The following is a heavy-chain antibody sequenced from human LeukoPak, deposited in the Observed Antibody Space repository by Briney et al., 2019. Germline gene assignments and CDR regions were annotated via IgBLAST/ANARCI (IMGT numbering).Heavy chain of an antibody. D-gene: IGHD2-15*01. CDR2: IYYSGST. CDR1: GGSISSYY. Sequence: PSETLSLTCTVSGGSISSYYWSWIRQPPGKGLEWIGYIYYSGSTNYNPSLKSRVTISVDTSKNQFSLELSSVTAADTAVYYCARDQVSSGGTFDYWGQGTLVTVSS. CDR3: ARDQVSSGGTFDY. J-gene: IGHJ4*02. V-gene: IGHV4-59*01.